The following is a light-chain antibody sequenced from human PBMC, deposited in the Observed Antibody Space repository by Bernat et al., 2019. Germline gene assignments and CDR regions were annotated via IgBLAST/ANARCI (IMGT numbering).Light chain of an antibody. CDR3: QLYGSSPFT. Sequence: EIVLTQSPGTLTLSPGERATLSCRASQSVSNSYLAWYQQKPGQAPRLLIYGASSRATGIPDRFSGSGSGTDFTLTISRLEPEDFAVYYCQLYGSSPFTFGPGTKVDIK. CDR1: QSVSNSY. CDR2: GAS. V-gene: IGKV3-20*01. J-gene: IGKJ3*01.